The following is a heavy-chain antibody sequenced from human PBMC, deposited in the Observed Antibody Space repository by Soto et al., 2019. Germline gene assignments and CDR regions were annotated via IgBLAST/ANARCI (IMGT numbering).Heavy chain of an antibody. J-gene: IGHJ5*02. V-gene: IGHV4-31*03. D-gene: IGHD3-22*01. CDR1: GGSISSGGYY. Sequence: SETLSLTCTVSGGSISSGGYYWTWIRQHPGKGLEWIGYNYYSGITYYNPSLKSRVTISLDTSKNQFSLKLSSVTAADTAVYYCARVSYDSGGYYFDPWGQGTLVTVSS. CDR3: ARVSYDSGGYYFDP. CDR2: NYYSGIT.